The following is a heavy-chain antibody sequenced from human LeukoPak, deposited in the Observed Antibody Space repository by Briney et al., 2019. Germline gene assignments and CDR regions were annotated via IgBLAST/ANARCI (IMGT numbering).Heavy chain of an antibody. J-gene: IGHJ3*02. CDR3: VRHVARAFDI. CDR1: GGSFTNYY. V-gene: IGHV4-34*01. Sequence: SETLSLTCAVYGGSFTNYYWSWIHQPPGKGLEWIGEINHSGSTKYNPSLKSRVTISIDTSKNQLSLKLSSVTAADTAVYSCVRHVARAFDIWGQGTKVTVSS. CDR2: INHSGST.